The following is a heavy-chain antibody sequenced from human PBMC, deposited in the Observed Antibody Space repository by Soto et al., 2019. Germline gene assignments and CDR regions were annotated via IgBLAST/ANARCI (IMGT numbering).Heavy chain of an antibody. CDR1: GYSFTSYW. CDR3: ARHLLTSLRYFDWLSDFDY. V-gene: IGHV5-10-1*01. J-gene: IGHJ4*02. Sequence: GESLKISCKGSGYSFTSYWISWVRQMPGKGLEWMGRIDPSDSYTNYSPSFQGHVTISADKSISTAYLQWSSLKASDTAMYYCARHLLTSLRYFDWLSDFDYWGQGTLVTVSS. D-gene: IGHD3-9*01. CDR2: IDPSDSYT.